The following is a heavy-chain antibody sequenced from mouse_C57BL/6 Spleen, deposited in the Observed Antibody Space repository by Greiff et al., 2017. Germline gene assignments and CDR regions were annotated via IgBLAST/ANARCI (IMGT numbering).Heavy chain of an antibody. V-gene: IGHV1-55*01. CDR3: ARLRRGAMDY. D-gene: IGHD3-2*02. Sequence: VQLQQPGAELVKPGASVKMSCKASGYTFTSYWITWVKQRPGQGLEWIGDIYPGSGSTNYNEKFKSKATLTVDTSSSTAYLQLSSLTSEASAVYYCARLRRGAMDYWGQRTSVTVSS. CDR1: GYTFTSYW. J-gene: IGHJ4*01. CDR2: IYPGSGST.